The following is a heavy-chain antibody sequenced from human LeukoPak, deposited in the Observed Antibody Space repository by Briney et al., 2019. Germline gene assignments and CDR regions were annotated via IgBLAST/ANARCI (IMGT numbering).Heavy chain of an antibody. D-gene: IGHD4-11*01. Sequence: GASVKVSCKASGYTFTGYYMHWVRQAPGQGLEWMGWINPNSGGTNYAQTFQGRVTMTRDTSISTAYMELSRLRSDDTAVYYCARERLQNYNWFDPWGQGTLVTVSS. CDR2: INPNSGGT. CDR1: GYTFTGYY. CDR3: ARERLQNYNWFDP. J-gene: IGHJ5*02. V-gene: IGHV1-2*02.